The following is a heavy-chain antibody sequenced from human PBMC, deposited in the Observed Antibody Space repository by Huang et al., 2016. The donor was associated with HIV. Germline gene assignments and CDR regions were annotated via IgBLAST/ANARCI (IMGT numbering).Heavy chain of an antibody. CDR2: IDYSGST. CDR3: ARDHHDFWRGYRRMYFFDH. V-gene: IGHV4-59*11. Sequence: QVQLQESGPGLVKPSETLSLTCTVSGVYISTHYWIWIRQPPGKGLEWSGSIDYSGSTNYSPSLKSLVTILLDTSKNQFSLRVNSVTAADTAMYYCARDHHDFWRGYRRMYFFDHWGQGTLVTVSS. CDR1: GVYISTHY. J-gene: IGHJ4*02. D-gene: IGHD3-3*01.